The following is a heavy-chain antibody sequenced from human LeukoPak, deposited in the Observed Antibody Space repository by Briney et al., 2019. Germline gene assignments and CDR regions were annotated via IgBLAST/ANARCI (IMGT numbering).Heavy chain of an antibody. J-gene: IGHJ4*02. D-gene: IGHD3-16*01. V-gene: IGHV4-39*01. CDR3: TRLINSGVGGRGYSDF. Sequence: PSETLSLTCTVSGSSFSDIDDYWGWIRQPPGKGLEWIGSVSYSGNVFCGPSFKSRASIFIETSKSQFSLNLNSVTAADTAIYYCTRLINSGVGGRGYSDFWGPGILVTVSP. CDR1: GSSFSDIDDY. CDR2: VSYSGNV.